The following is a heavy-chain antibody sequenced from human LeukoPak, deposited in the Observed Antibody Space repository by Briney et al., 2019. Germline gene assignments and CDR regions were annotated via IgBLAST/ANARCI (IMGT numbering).Heavy chain of an antibody. CDR1: GGSISSGSHY. CDR2: IYTSGAT. CDR3: AREFES. J-gene: IGHJ5*01. Sequence: SQTLSLTCTVSGGSISSGSHYWSWIRQPAGKGLEWIGLIYTSGATKTNPSLESRVTISLDTSKNQFSLKLGSVTAADTAVYYCAREFESWGQGTLVTVSS. V-gene: IGHV4-61*02.